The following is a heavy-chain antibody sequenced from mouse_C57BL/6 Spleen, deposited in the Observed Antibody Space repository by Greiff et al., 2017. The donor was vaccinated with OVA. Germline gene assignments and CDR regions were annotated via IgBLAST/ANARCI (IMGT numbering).Heavy chain of an antibody. CDR1: DSEVFPIAY. CDR2: ILPSIGRT. Sequence: VQLQESGSELRSPGSSVKLSCKDFDSEVFPIAYMSWVRQKPGHGFEWIGGILPSIGRTIYGEKFEDKATLDADTLSNTAYLELNSLTSEDSAIYYCARGGITTVVEGYFDVWGTGTTVTVSS. D-gene: IGHD1-1*01. CDR3: ARGGITTVVEGYFDV. J-gene: IGHJ1*03. V-gene: IGHV15-2*01.